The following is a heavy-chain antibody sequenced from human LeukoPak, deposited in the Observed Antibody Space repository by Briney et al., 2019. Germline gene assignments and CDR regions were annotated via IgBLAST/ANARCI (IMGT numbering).Heavy chain of an antibody. CDR2: IYTSGST. CDR3: AREGSYCTNGVCYYYYMDV. D-gene: IGHD2-8*01. J-gene: IGHJ6*03. V-gene: IGHV4-4*07. CDR1: GGSISSYY. Sequence: SETLSLTCTVSGGSISSYYWSWIRQPAGKGLEWIGRIYTSGSTNYNPSLKSRVTMSVDTSKNQFPLKLSSVTAADTAVYYCAREGSYCTNGVCYYYYMDVWGKGTTVTVSS.